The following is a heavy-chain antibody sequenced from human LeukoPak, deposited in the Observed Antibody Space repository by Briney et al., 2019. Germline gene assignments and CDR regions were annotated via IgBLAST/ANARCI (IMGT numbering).Heavy chain of an antibody. Sequence: SETLSLTCTVSGGSISSYYWSWIRQPPGKGLEWIGYIYYSGSTNYNPSLKSRVPISVDTSKNQFSLKLSSVTAADTAVYYCARDNYGSDYWGQGTLVTVSS. J-gene: IGHJ4*02. CDR1: GGSISSYY. CDR3: ARDNYGSDY. CDR2: IYYSGST. D-gene: IGHD3-10*01. V-gene: IGHV4-59*01.